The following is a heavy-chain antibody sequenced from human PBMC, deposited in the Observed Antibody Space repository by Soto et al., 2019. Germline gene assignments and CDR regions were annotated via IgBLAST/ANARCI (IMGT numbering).Heavy chain of an antibody. D-gene: IGHD6-13*01. CDR2: IYPGDSDT. CDR3: ARMMAASGTAFDY. J-gene: IGHJ4*02. CDR1: GYSVIRSW. V-gene: IGHV5-51*01. Sequence: AEALQISCKGSGYSVIRSWIGWVLQMPGKGLEWVGIIYPGDSDTRYSPSFQGQVTISADKSTSTAYLQWSSLKASDTATYYCARMMAASGTAFDYWGQGDLVPVSS.